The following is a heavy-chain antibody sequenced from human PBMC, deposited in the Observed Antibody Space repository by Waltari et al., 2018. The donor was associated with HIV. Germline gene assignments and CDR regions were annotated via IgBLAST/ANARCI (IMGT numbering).Heavy chain of an antibody. D-gene: IGHD2-21*01. CDR2: VSSGGDT. J-gene: IGHJ4*02. V-gene: IGHV4-59*01. CDR1: AASITTYY. CDR3: ARDRGGAVDY. Sequence: QLQLQESGPGLVKPSETLSLTCTVSAASITTYYWSWIRQSPGKGLEWIGYVSSGGDTNYNTSIKSRVTISLDRSKNQFSLNLKSIAAADTAVYYCARDRGGAVDYWGRGTLVTVSS.